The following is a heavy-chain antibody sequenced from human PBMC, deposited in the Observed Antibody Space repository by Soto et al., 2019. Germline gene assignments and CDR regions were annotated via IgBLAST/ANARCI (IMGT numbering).Heavy chain of an antibody. D-gene: IGHD3-10*01. Sequence: QVRLVQSGAEVKKPGASVKVSCRASGYSFISYPMHWVRQAPGQRPEWMGWINAGDDNTYYSQKFQGRITITRDTSASTVYLELSSLRSEDTAVYYCARDPFTVLRGVIPYFDYWGQGTLVTVSS. CDR3: ARDPFTVLRGVIPYFDY. J-gene: IGHJ4*02. CDR1: GYSFISYP. CDR2: INAGDDNT. V-gene: IGHV1-3*01.